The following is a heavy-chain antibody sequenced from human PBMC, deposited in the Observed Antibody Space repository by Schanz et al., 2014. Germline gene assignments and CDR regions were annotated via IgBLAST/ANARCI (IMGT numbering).Heavy chain of an antibody. Sequence: QVPLVQSGAEVKKPGASVKVSCKASGYTFTAYYMHWVRQAPGQGLEWMGWINPDSGGTNYAQKFQGRVTMTRDMSINTAYMELSRLRSDDSAVYYCASDFWSGYSHYYYGLDVWGQGTTVTVSS. CDR2: INPDSGGT. J-gene: IGHJ6*02. CDR3: ASDFWSGYSHYYYGLDV. D-gene: IGHD3-3*01. V-gene: IGHV1-2*02. CDR1: GYTFTAYY.